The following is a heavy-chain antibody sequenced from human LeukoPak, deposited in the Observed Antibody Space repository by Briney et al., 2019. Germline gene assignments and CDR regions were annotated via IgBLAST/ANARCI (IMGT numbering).Heavy chain of an antibody. D-gene: IGHD6-6*01. CDR3: TTGVKRQLALSYKDY. V-gene: IGHV3-15*01. CDR1: GFFFSSYG. Sequence: PGGSLRLSCAASGFFFSSYGMSWVRQAPGKGLEWVGRIKSKTDGGTTDYAAPVKGRFTISRDDSKNTLYLQMNSLKTEDTAVYYCTTGVKRQLALSYKDYWGQGTLVTVSS. J-gene: IGHJ4*02. CDR2: IKSKTDGGTT.